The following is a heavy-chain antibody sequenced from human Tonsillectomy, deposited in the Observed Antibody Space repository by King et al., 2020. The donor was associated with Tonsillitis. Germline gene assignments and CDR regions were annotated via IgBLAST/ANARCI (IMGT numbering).Heavy chain of an antibody. CDR3: ARIRIYDILAGANWFDP. Sequence: ITLKESGPVLVKPTETLTLTCTVSGLSPSNAKMVVCGLRPPPGRPLWGLANIFSNNKKSYAKSLKGRLTISRDTSKSQLVLTMTNMDPVDTATYYCARIRIYDILAGANWFDPWGQGTLVTVSS. CDR1: GLSPSNAKMV. J-gene: IGHJ5*02. D-gene: IGHD3-9*01. V-gene: IGHV2-26*01. CDR2: IFSNNKK.